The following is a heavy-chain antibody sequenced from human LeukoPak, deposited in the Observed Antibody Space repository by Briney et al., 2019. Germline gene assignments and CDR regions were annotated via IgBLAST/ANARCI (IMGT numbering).Heavy chain of an antibody. V-gene: IGHV4-61*02. Sequence: SETLSLTCTVSGGSISSSNYYWSWIRQPAGKGLEWIGRIYTSGSTNYNPSLKSRVTMSVDTSKNQFSLKLSSVTAADTAVYYCARTTLLNFDWSPDAFDIWGQGTMVTVSS. CDR2: IYTSGST. D-gene: IGHD3-9*01. CDR1: GGSISSSNYY. CDR3: ARTTLLNFDWSPDAFDI. J-gene: IGHJ3*02.